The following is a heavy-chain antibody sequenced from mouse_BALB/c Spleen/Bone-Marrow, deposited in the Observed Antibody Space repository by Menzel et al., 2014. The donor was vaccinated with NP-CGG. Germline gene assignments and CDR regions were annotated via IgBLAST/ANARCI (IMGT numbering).Heavy chain of an antibody. D-gene: IGHD1-1*01. Sequence: EVKLMESGGGLVKPGGSLKLSCAASGFTFSSYTMSWVRQTPEKRLEWVATISSGGSYTCYPDSVKGRFTISRDNAKNTLYLQMSSLKSEDTAMYYCTRDPYYYGSSYAMDYWGQGTSVTVSS. V-gene: IGHV5-6-4*01. CDR3: TRDPYYYGSSYAMDY. J-gene: IGHJ4*01. CDR2: ISSGGSYT. CDR1: GFTFSSYT.